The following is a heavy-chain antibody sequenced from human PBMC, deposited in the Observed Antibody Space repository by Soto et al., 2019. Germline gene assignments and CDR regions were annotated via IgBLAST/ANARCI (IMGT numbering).Heavy chain of an antibody. CDR3: AKVSSSWYAGFFDL. J-gene: IGHJ4*02. CDR2: ISSSSSTI. CDR1: GFTFSSYS. Sequence: GGSLRLSCAASGFTFSSYSMNWVRQAPGKGLEWVSYISSSSSTIYYADSVKGRFTISRDNSMTTLYLQMNTLRAEDTAVYYCAKVSSSWYAGFFDLWGQGTLVTVSS. D-gene: IGHD6-13*01. V-gene: IGHV3-48*01.